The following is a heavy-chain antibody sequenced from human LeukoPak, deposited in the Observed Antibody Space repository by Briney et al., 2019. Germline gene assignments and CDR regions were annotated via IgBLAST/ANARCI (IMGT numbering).Heavy chain of an antibody. CDR3: AKEGDTALVTGYFDL. D-gene: IGHD5-18*01. J-gene: IGHJ2*01. V-gene: IGHV1-69*13. CDR1: GGTFGSYV. Sequence: SVKVSCKASGGTFGSYVISWGRQAPGQGLEWMGGIIPIFGTAHYAQKFQGRLTITADESTSTVYMETSSLRSEDTATYYCAKEGDTALVTGYFDLWGRGTLVTVSS. CDR2: IIPIFGTA.